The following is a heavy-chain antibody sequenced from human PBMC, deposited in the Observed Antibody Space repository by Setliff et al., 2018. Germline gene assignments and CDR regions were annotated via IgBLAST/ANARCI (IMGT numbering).Heavy chain of an antibody. CDR3: ARDRFYNSWSGTSITAPHDAFDI. Sequence: ASVKVSCKASGYTLSKYYMHWVRQAPGQGLEWMGIINPSGGLTKYAQKFQGRVTMTSDTSTNTVYLEVSSLRSEDTAVYFCARDRFYNSWSGTSITAPHDAFDIWVQGTMVTVSS. CDR1: GYTLSKYY. V-gene: IGHV1-46*03. CDR2: INPSGGLT. J-gene: IGHJ3*02. D-gene: IGHD3-3*01.